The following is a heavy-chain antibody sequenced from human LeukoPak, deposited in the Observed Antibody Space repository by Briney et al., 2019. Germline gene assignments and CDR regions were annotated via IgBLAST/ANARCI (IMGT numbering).Heavy chain of an antibody. J-gene: IGHJ6*03. Sequence: SQTLSLTCTLSGDFITSDTYSWSWIRQPAGMQLEWIGRIYTTGTTNYNPSLRSRVTMSIDTSKNQFSLKLSSVTAADTAVYYCVVVVPAAILYYYYYMDVWGKGTTVTVSS. CDR3: VVVVPAAILYYYYYMDV. D-gene: IGHD2-2*01. CDR2: IYTTGTT. V-gene: IGHV4-61*02. CDR1: GDFITSDTYS.